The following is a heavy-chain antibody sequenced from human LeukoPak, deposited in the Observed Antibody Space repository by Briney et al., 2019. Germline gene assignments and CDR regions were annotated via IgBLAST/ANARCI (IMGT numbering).Heavy chain of an antibody. CDR2: INHSGST. Sequence: PSETLSLTRAVYGGSFSGYYWSWTRQPPGKGLEWIGEINHSGSTNYNPSLKSRVTISVDTSKNQFSLKLSSVTAADTAVYYCARVGDFWSGYYDYWGQGTLVTVSS. D-gene: IGHD3-3*01. J-gene: IGHJ4*02. CDR3: ARVGDFWSGYYDY. CDR1: GGSFSGYY. V-gene: IGHV4-34*01.